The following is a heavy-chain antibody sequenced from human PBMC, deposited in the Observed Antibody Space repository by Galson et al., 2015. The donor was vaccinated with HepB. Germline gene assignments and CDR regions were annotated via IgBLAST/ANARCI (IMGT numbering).Heavy chain of an antibody. CDR1: GFTFSSYA. V-gene: IGHV3-30-3*01. J-gene: IGHJ4*02. CDR2: ISYDGSNK. CDR3: ARPSPAGYFDY. Sequence: SLRLSCAASGFTFSSYAMHWVRQAPGKGLEWVAVISYDGSNKYYADAVKGRFTISRDNSKNTLYLQMTSLRAEETSVYYCARPSPAGYFDYWGQGTLVTVSS.